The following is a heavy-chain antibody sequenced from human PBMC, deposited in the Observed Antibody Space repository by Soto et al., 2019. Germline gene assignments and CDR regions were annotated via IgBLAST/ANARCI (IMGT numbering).Heavy chain of an antibody. J-gene: IGHJ5*02. D-gene: IGHD6-6*01. Sequence: TLSLTCTVSGGSISSGGYYWSWIRQHPGKGLEWIGYIYYSGSTYYNPSLKSRVTISVDTSKNQFSLKLSSVTAADTAVYYCARERPDGARLDPWGQGTLVTSPQ. V-gene: IGHV4-30-4*08. CDR3: ARERPDGARLDP. CDR1: GGSISSGGYY. CDR2: IYYSGST.